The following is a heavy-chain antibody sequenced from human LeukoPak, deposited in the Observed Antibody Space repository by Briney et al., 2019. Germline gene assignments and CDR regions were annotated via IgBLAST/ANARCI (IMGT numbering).Heavy chain of an antibody. D-gene: IGHD1-26*01. CDR1: GFTFYTHV. Sequence: GGSLTLSCATSGFTFYTHVMLWLPQAPGEGRVGLIFVEHDDTKKYRDTVKGQFTISRDNSDSALYLQMNDLRPEHTALYYCAKWGFRTPSSEEIRESFYDWGQGTLVIVSS. CDR2: VEHDDTKK. CDR3: AKWGFRTPSSEEIRESFYD. J-gene: IGHJ1*01. V-gene: IGHV3-30*02.